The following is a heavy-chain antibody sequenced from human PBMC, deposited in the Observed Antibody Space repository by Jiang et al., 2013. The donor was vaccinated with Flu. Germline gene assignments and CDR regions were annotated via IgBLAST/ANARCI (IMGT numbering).Heavy chain of an antibody. D-gene: IGHD3-16*02. CDR3: AKDAISWELSFEH. V-gene: IGHV3-30*02. Sequence: VQLVESGGDVVQPGGSLRLSCAASGFTFSRYGMHWVRQAPGKGLEWVAVIRYDGSNKYYGDSVKGRFTISRDNSKNTLYLQMNSLRTEDTAVYYCAKDAISWELSFEHWGQGTPVTVSS. CDR2: IRYDGSNK. J-gene: IGHJ4*02. CDR1: GFTFSRYG.